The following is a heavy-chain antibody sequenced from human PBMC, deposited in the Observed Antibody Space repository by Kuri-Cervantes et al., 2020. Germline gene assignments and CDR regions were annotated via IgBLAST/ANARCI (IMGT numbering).Heavy chain of an antibody. D-gene: IGHD6-13*01. CDR3: ARLSAAAGTLGWFDP. CDR1: GGSISSGGYS. CDR2: IYYSGST. V-gene: IGHV4-61*08. Sequence: GSLRLSCAVSGGSISSGGYSWSWIRQPPGKGLEWIGYIYYSGSTNYNPSLKSRVTISVDTSKNQFSLKLSSVTAVDTAVYYCARLSAAAGTLGWFDPWGQGTLVTVSS. J-gene: IGHJ5*02.